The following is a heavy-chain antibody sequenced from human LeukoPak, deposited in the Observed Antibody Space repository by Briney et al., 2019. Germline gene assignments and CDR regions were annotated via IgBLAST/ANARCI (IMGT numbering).Heavy chain of an antibody. Sequence: GGSLRLSCAASGFTFSSYSMNWVRQAPGKGLEWVSSISSSSSYIYYADSVKGRFTISRDNAKNSLYLQMNSLRAEDTAVYYCARDFGYCSGGSCSGVLWFDPWGQGTLVTVSS. CDR1: GFTFSSYS. CDR3: ARDFGYCSGGSCSGVLWFDP. V-gene: IGHV3-21*01. D-gene: IGHD2-15*01. CDR2: ISSSSSYI. J-gene: IGHJ5*02.